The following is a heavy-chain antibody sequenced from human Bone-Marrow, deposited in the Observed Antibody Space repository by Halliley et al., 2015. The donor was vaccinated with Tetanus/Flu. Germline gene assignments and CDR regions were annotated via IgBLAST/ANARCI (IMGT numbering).Heavy chain of an antibody. CDR2: ISSSGSTI. J-gene: IGHJ6*02. V-gene: IGHV3-11*01. CDR3: ARPISSSFFYYGMDV. D-gene: IGHD6-6*01. Sequence: SLRLSCAASGFTFSDYYMSWIRQAPGKGLEWVSYISSSGSTIYYADSVKGRFTISRDNAKNSLYLQMNSLRAEDTAVYYCARPISSSFFYYGMDVWGQGTTVTFSS. CDR1: GFTFSDYY.